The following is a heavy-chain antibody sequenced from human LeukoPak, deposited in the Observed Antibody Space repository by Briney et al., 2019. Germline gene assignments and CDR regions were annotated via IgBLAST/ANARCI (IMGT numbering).Heavy chain of an antibody. V-gene: IGHV3-21*01. CDR3: ARDLYSSRWAYDAFDI. D-gene: IGHD6-13*01. CDR1: GFTFSSYT. J-gene: IGHJ3*02. Sequence: TGGSLRLSCAASGFTFSSYTMNWVRQAPGMGLEWVSSISSSSGYIYYADSVKGRLTISRDNAKNSLYLQMNSLRAEDTAVYYCARDLYSSRWAYDAFDIWGQGTMVTVSS. CDR2: ISSSSGYI.